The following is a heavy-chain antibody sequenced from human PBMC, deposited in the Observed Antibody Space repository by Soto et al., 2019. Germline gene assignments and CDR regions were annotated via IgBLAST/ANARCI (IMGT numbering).Heavy chain of an antibody. V-gene: IGHV4-59*08. CDR3: AKRDDSGGSIGAPFDY. CDR1: GGSISSYY. CDR2: IYYSGST. Sequence: SETLSLTCTVSGGSISSYYWSWIRQPPGKGLEWIGYIYYSGSTNYNPSLKSRVTISVDTSRTQFSLKLTSVTAADTAIYYCAKRDDSGGSIGAPFDYWGPGTLVTVSS. J-gene: IGHJ4*01. D-gene: IGHD3-22*01.